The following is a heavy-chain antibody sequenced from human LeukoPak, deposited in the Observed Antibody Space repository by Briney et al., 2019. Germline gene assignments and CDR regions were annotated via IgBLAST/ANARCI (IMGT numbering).Heavy chain of an antibody. CDR1: GFPFDDYA. Sequence: SLRLSCAASGFPFDDYAMDWVRQVRGRGLEWVSGISWYSGSVGYAGCVNGRFTISRDNAKNSLYLQMDRLRDDDTALYYCAKARFEESCFDYWGQGTLVTVSS. D-gene: IGHD3-10*01. V-gene: IGHV3-9*01. J-gene: IGHJ4*02. CDR3: AKARFEESCFDY. CDR2: ISWYSGSV.